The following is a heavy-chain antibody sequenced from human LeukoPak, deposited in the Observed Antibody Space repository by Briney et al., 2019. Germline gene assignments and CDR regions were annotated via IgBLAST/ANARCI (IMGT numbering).Heavy chain of an antibody. J-gene: IGHJ4*02. V-gene: IGHV3-7*01. CDR3: AREWNDFWSGKSFDY. D-gene: IGHD3-3*01. Sequence: GGSLRLSCEGSGFTFSDYWMGWVRQTPGKGLEWVANIKQDGSEKYYVDSVKGRFTISRDNAKNSLYLQMNSLRAEDTAVYYCAREWNDFWSGKSFDYWGQGTLVTVSS. CDR2: IKQDGSEK. CDR1: GFTFSDYW.